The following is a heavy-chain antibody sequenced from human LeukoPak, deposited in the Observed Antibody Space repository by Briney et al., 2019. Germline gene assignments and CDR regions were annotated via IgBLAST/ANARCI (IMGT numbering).Heavy chain of an antibody. D-gene: IGHD3-3*01. V-gene: IGHV3-21*01. CDR3: ARDWSGDDY. CDR2: ISSSSTYI. J-gene: IGHJ4*02. Sequence: GGSLRLSCAASGFTFSSYSMNWVRQAPGKGLEWVTSISSSSTYIYYVDSVKGRFTISRDDARNSLYLQMNSLRAEDTAVYYCARDWSGDDYWGQGTLVTVSS. CDR1: GFTFSSYS.